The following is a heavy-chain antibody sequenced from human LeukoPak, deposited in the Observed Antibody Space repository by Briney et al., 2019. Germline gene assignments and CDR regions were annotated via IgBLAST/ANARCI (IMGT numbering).Heavy chain of an antibody. D-gene: IGHD2-8*01. CDR1: GFSLTTSGMC. CDR2: IDWDDDE. Sequence: SGPALVKPTQTLTLTCTFSGFSLTTSGMCVSWIRQPPGKALEWLARIDWDDDEYYSTSLQTRLTISKDTSKNQVVLTMANMDPVDTATYYCARGVNWFDPWGQGTQVTVSS. V-gene: IGHV2-70*11. J-gene: IGHJ5*02. CDR3: ARGVNWFDP.